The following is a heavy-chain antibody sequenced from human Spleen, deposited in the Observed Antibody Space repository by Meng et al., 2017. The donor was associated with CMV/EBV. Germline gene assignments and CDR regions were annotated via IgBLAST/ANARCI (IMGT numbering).Heavy chain of an antibody. CDR1: GFAFDDYV. V-gene: IGHV3-9*01. D-gene: IGHD3-10*01. CDR2: IDWNSGTI. J-gene: IGHJ2*01. Sequence: GGSLRLSCAASGFAFDDYVMHWVRQVPGKGLEWVSGIDWNSGTIRYADSVKGRFTIFRDNAKSSLYLQMDSLRAEDTALYYCTKDRESYSYWFFELWGRGTLVTVSS. CDR3: TKDRESYSYWFFEL.